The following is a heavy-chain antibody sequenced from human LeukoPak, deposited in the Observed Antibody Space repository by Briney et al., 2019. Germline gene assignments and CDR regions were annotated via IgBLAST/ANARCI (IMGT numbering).Heavy chain of an antibody. V-gene: IGHV4-39*07. CDR3: ARGYSSSWYLNWFDP. CDR2: IYQSGST. J-gene: IGHJ5*02. Sequence: SETLSLTCTVSGGSISSSGYYWGWIRQPPGKGLEWIGSIYQSGSTYYNPSLKSRVTISVDTSKNQFSLKLSSVTAADTAVYYCARGYSSSWYLNWFDPWGQGTLVTVSS. CDR1: GGSISSSGYY. D-gene: IGHD6-13*01.